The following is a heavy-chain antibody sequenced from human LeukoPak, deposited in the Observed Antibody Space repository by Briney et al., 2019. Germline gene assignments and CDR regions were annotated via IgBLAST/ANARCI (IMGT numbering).Heavy chain of an antibody. Sequence: GGSLRLSCAPFGFTFSTYSMNWVRQAPGKGLEWLSYISSSSTTIYYADSVKGRFTISRDDAKNSLYLQMNSLRVEDTAVYYCARSSGSLDYWGRGTLVTVSS. V-gene: IGHV3-48*04. CDR2: ISSSSTTI. CDR1: GFTFSTYS. CDR3: ARSSGSLDY. J-gene: IGHJ4*02. D-gene: IGHD3-10*01.